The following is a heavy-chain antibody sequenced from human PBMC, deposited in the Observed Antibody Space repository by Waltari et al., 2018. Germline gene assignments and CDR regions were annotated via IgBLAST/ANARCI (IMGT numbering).Heavy chain of an antibody. CDR3: AKDLYMGELDP. V-gene: IGHV3-43D*04. D-gene: IGHD2-2*02. Sequence: EVQLLESGGVVVQPGGSLRLSCAASGFTFDDYAMPWARQAPGKGLEWVSLISWDGGSTYYADSVKGRFTISRDNSKNSLYLQMNSLRAEDTALYYCAKDLYMGELDPWGQGTLVTVSS. CDR2: ISWDGGST. J-gene: IGHJ5*02. CDR1: GFTFDDYA.